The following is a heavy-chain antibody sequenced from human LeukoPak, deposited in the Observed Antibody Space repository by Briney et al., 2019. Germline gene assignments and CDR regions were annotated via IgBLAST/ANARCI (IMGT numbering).Heavy chain of an antibody. CDR1: GYTFTSYG. CDR3: AREAPICRNADCRTGFDY. J-gene: IGHJ4*02. CDR2: ISAYNGNT. V-gene: IGHV1-18*01. Sequence: ASVKVSCKAAGYTFTSYGISWVRQAPGQGLEWMGWISAYNGNTNYAQKLQGRVTMTTDTSTSTAYMELRSLRSDDTAVYYCAREAPICRNADCRTGFDYWGQGTLVAASS. D-gene: IGHD1-1*01.